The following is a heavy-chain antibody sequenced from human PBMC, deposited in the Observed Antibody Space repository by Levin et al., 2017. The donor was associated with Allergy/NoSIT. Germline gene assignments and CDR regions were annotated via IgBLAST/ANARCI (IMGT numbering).Heavy chain of an antibody. V-gene: IGHV3-30*18. CDR2: ISYDGSNK. CDR1: GFTFSSYG. J-gene: IGHJ4*02. D-gene: IGHD3-3*01. Sequence: PSQTLSLTCAASGFTFSSYGMHWVRQAPGKGLEWVAVISYDGSNKYYADSVKGRFTISRDNSKNTLYLQMNSLRAEDTAVYYCAKVRIYDFWSGYSVWGQGTLVTVSS. CDR3: AKVRIYDFWSGYSV.